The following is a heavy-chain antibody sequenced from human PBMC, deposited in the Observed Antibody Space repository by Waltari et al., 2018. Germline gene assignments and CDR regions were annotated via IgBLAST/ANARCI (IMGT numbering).Heavy chain of an antibody. J-gene: IGHJ1*01. Sequence: EVQLVESGGGLVQPGGSLRLSCEVSGLPFSRYWMSWVRQAPGKGLEWVANIEQNGSEKYYVASVNGRFTISRDNAKNSLYLQMNSLRAEDTAVYYCASRGEYFQHWGQGTLVTVSS. CDR2: IEQNGSEK. CDR3: ASRGEYFQH. V-gene: IGHV3-7*01. CDR1: GLPFSRYW.